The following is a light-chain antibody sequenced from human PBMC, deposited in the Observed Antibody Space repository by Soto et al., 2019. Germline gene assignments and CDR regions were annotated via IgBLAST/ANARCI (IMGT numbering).Light chain of an antibody. CDR1: QGISSY. CDR3: LQYYSYPLT. V-gene: IGKV1-8*01. J-gene: IGKJ5*01. CDR2: AAS. Sequence: AIRMTQSPSSFSASTGDRVTITCRASQGISSYLAWYQQKPGKAPKLLIYAASTLQSGVPSRFRGSGSGTDFTLTISCLQSEDFATYYGLQYYSYPLTFGQGTRLEIK.